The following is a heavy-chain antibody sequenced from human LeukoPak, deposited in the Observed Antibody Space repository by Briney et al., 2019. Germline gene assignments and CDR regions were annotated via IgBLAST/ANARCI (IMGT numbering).Heavy chain of an antibody. Sequence: ALVKVSCKASGYTFTGYYMHWVRQAPGQGLEWMGRINPNSGGTNYAQKFQGRVTMTRDTSISTAYMELSRLRSDDTAVYYCARDQDYCSGGSCYFNWFDPRGQGTLVTVSS. CDR3: ARDQDYCSGGSCYFNWFDP. CDR1: GYTFTGYY. CDR2: INPNSGGT. D-gene: IGHD2-15*01. J-gene: IGHJ5*02. V-gene: IGHV1-2*06.